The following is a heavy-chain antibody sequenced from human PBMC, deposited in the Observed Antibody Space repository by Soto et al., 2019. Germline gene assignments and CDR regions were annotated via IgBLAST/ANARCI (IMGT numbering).Heavy chain of an antibody. J-gene: IGHJ5*02. V-gene: IGHV4-34*01. CDR3: ARTPSQNYDFWSGYYSNWFDP. CDR1: GFTFSSYS. D-gene: IGHD3-3*01. Sequence: PGGSLSLSCAASGFTFSSYSMNWVRQAPGKGLEWIGEINHSGSTNYNPFLKSRVTISVDTSKNQFSLKLSSVTAADTAVYYCARTPSQNYDFWSGYYSNWFDPWGQGTLVTVSS. CDR2: INHSGST.